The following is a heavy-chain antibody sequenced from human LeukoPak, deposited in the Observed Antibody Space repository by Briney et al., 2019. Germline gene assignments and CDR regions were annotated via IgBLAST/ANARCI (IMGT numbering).Heavy chain of an antibody. Sequence: HGESLKISCKGSGYSFTSYWIGWVRQMPGKGLEWMGIIYPGVSDTRYSPSFQGQVTISADKSISTAYLQWSSLKASDTAMYYCCCGVQRYSYGSNFDYWGQGTLVTVSS. V-gene: IGHV5-51*01. J-gene: IGHJ4*02. CDR1: GYSFTSYW. D-gene: IGHD5-18*01. CDR2: IYPGVSDT. CDR3: CCGVQRYSYGSNFDY.